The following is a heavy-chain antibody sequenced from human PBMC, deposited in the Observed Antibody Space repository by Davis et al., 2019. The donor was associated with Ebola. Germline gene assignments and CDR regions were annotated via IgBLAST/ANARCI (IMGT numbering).Heavy chain of an antibody. J-gene: IGHJ4*02. D-gene: IGHD4-17*01. CDR2: IKEDGSEK. CDR1: GFPFSTYV. CDR3: ARSRGSTVTPFDY. V-gene: IGHV3-7*01. Sequence: PGGSLRLSCAASGFPFSTYVMTWVRQAPGKGLEWVAKIKEDGSEKLEVDSVKGRFTTSRDNAKDSLYLQMTSLRDEDTAVYYCARSRGSTVTPFDYWGQGTLVTVSS.